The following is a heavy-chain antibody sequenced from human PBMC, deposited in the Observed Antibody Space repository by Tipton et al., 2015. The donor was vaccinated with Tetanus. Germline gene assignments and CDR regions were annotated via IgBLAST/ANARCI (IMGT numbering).Heavy chain of an antibody. CDR3: ARERIEAFYYHGLDV. D-gene: IGHD2-21*01. Sequence: LRLSCTVSGGSIRSGGFYWSWIRQHPVKGLEWIGYIYYTGNTYYNPSLKSRVTISVDTSKNQFSLQLAFVTAADTAIYYCARERIEAFYYHGLDVWGPGTTVTVSS. J-gene: IGHJ6*02. CDR2: IYYTGNT. V-gene: IGHV4-31*02. CDR1: GGSIRSGGFY.